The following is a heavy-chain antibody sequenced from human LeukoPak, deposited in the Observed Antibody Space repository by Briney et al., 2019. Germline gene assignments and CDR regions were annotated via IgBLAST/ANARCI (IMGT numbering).Heavy chain of an antibody. CDR1: GFTFSDHY. Sequence: PGGSLRLSCAASGFTFSDHYMDWVRQAPGKGLEWVGRTRNKANSYTTEYAASVKGRFTISRDDSKTSLYLQMNSLKTEDTAVYYCARVTQDGWFDPWGQGTLVTVSS. J-gene: IGHJ5*02. CDR3: ARVTQDGWFDP. V-gene: IGHV3-72*01. CDR2: TRNKANSYTT. D-gene: IGHD2-21*02.